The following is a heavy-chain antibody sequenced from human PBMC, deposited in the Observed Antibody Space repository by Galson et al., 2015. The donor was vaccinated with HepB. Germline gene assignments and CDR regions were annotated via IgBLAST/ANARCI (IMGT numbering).Heavy chain of an antibody. V-gene: IGHV3-23*01. D-gene: IGHD4-23*01. J-gene: IGHJ3*02. CDR2: ISGSGGST. Sequence: LRLSCAASGFTFSSYAMSWVRQAPGKGLEWVSAISGSGGSTYYADSVKGRLTISRDNSKNTLYLQMSSLRAEDTAVYYCARQRWDYGGNDAFDIWGQGTKVTVSS. CDR1: GFTFSSYA. CDR3: ARQRWDYGGNDAFDI.